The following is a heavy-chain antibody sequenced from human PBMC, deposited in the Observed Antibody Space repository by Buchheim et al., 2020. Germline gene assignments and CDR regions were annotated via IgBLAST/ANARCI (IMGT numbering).Heavy chain of an antibody. D-gene: IGHD3-10*01. CDR3: ARDASGTSRMDV. V-gene: IGHV3-21*06. CDR1: GFIFSRNG. CDR2: ISSSSSYK. Sequence: EVQLVESGGGLVKPGGSLRLSCAASGFIFSRNGMNWVRQAPGKGLEWVSCISSSSSYKYYADSVKGRFTISRDNAKNSLYFHMNNLRVEDTAVYYCARDASGTSRMDVWGQGTT. J-gene: IGHJ6*02.